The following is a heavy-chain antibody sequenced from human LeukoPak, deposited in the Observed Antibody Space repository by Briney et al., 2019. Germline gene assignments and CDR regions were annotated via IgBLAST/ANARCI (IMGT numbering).Heavy chain of an antibody. J-gene: IGHJ4*02. CDR3: ARALGYSYGYAVDY. V-gene: IGHV3-48*01. CDR2: ISSSSGTI. D-gene: IGHD5-18*01. Sequence: PGGSLRLSCAASGFIFSNYNMNWVRQTPGKGLEWLSYISSSSGTIYYADSVKGRFTISGDNAKNSLHLQMNSLRAEDMAVYYCARALGYSYGYAVDYWGQGTRVTVSS. CDR1: GFIFSNYN.